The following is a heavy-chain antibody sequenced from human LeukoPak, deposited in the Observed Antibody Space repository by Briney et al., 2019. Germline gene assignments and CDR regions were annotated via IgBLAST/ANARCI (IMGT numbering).Heavy chain of an antibody. CDR1: GFTFISYT. CDR3: ASDSSGYYTEEYYFDY. J-gene: IGHJ4*02. CDR2: ISSSSSYI. Sequence: GGSLRLSCAASGFTFISYTMNWVRQAAGKGLEWVSSISSSSSYIYYADSVKGRFTISRDNAKNSLYLQMNSLRAEDTAVYYCASDSSGYYTEEYYFDYWGQGTLVTVSS. D-gene: IGHD3-22*01. V-gene: IGHV3-21*04.